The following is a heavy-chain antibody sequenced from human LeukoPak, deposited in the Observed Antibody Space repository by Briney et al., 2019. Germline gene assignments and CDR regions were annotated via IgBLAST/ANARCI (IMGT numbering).Heavy chain of an antibody. CDR2: IWYDGSNK. Sequence: GGSLRLSCAASGFAFNSYGIHWVRQAPGKGLERVAFIWYDGSNKYYADSVKGRFTISRDNAKNSLYLQMNSLRAEDTALYYCAKDSQYSSSWYVIGYFDYWGQGTLVTVSS. D-gene: IGHD6-13*01. CDR3: AKDSQYSSSWYVIGYFDY. J-gene: IGHJ4*02. CDR1: GFAFNSYG. V-gene: IGHV3-30*02.